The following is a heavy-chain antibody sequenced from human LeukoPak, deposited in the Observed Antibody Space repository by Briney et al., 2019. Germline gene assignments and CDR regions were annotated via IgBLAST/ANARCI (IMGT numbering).Heavy chain of an antibody. CDR3: AKVSYSSSWYSPFDYYYYGMDV. CDR1: GFSFSSYA. Sequence: GGSLRLSCAASGFSFSSYAISWVRQAPGKGLEWVSALTHSGGSTFYADSVKGRFTISRDNSQNTVYLQMNSLRAEDTAVYYCAKVSYSSSWYSPFDYYYYGMDVWGQGTTVTVSS. D-gene: IGHD6-13*01. J-gene: IGHJ6*02. V-gene: IGHV3-23*01. CDR2: LTHSGGST.